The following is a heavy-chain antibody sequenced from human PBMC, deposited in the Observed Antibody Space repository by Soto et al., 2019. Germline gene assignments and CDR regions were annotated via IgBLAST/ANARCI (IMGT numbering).Heavy chain of an antibody. CDR2: INHSGST. V-gene: IGHV4-34*01. J-gene: IGHJ5*02. Sequence: QVQLQQWGAGLLKPSETLSLTCAVYGGSFSGYYWSWIRQPPGKGLEWIGEINHSGSTNYNPSLKRRVTISVDTSKTQFSLKLSYVTAADTAVYYCASAHYGSGSYSLLKISWFDPWGQGPLVTVSS. CDR1: GGSFSGYY. CDR3: ASAHYGSGSYSLLKISWFDP. D-gene: IGHD3-10*01.